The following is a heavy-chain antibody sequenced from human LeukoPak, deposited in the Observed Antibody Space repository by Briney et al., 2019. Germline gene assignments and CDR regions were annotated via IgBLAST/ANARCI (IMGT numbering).Heavy chain of an antibody. CDR2: ISWKSDNI. J-gene: IGHJ4*02. CDR3: VRGSGAYSSSWPTLHFDD. D-gene: IGHD6-13*01. V-gene: IGHV3-9*01. CDR1: GFIFDDHA. Sequence: QTGRSLRLSCAASGFIFDDHAMHWVRQAPGKGLEWVSGISWKSDNIDYGDSVKGRFTISRDNAKNSLYLQMNSLRADDTALYYCVRGSGAYSSSWPTLHFDDWGQGILVTVSS.